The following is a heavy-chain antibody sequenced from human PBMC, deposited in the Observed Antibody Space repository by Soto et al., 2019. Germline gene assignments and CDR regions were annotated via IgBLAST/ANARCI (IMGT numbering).Heavy chain of an antibody. CDR3: ARVSSQEINWFDP. Sequence: GGSLRLSCAVSGFTVSNNYMSWVRQAPGKGLEGVSVIYSGGSTYYADSVKGRFTISRDNSKNTLYLQMNSLRAEDTAVYYCARVSSQEINWFDPWGQGTLVTVSS. D-gene: IGHD6-6*01. V-gene: IGHV3-53*01. J-gene: IGHJ5*02. CDR1: GFTVSNNY. CDR2: IYSGGST.